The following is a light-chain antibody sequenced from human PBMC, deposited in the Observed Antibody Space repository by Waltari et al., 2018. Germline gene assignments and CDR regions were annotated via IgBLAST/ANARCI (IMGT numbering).Light chain of an antibody. CDR3: QQSYSTPV. CDR1: QSIISS. Sequence: DIQMTQSPSYLSATVGERVTITCRASQSIISSLNWYQQRPGKAPKLLIYAASSLQSGVPSRFSGSGSGTDFTLTITSLQPEDFATYYCQQSYSTPVFGGGTKVEIK. CDR2: AAS. V-gene: IGKV1-39*01. J-gene: IGKJ4*01.